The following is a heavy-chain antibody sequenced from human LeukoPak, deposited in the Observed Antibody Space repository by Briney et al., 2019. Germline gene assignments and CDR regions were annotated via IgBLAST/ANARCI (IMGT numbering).Heavy chain of an antibody. CDR2: INEDGSEK. CDR3: ARVPATVRADY. CDR1: GFTFRKYW. J-gene: IGHJ4*02. Sequence: GGSLRLSCAVSGFTFRKYWMTCVRQAPGKGLEWVANINEDGSEKYYVDSVKGRFTISRDNAKNSLLLHMNSLRAEGTALYYCARVPATVRADYWGQGTLVTVSS. V-gene: IGHV3-7*04. D-gene: IGHD4-17*01.